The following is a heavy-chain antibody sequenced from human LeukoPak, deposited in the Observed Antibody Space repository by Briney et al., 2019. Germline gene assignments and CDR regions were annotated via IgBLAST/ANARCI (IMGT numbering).Heavy chain of an antibody. CDR2: ISYDGSNK. CDR1: GFTFSSYG. J-gene: IGHJ6*03. V-gene: IGHV3-30*18. CDR3: AKEGYCSSTSCLWTYYYYYYYMDV. Sequence: PGGSLRLSCAASGFTFSSYGMHWVRQAPGKGLEWVAVISYDGSNKYYADSVKGRFTISRDNSKNTLYLQMNSLRAEDTAVYYCAKEGYCSSTSCLWTYYYYYYYMDVWGKGTTVTVSS. D-gene: IGHD2-2*01.